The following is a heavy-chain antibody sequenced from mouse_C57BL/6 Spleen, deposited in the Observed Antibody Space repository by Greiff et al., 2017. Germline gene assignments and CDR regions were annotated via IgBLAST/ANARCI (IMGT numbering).Heavy chain of an antibody. CDR1: GFTFSSYA. CDR3: ARDPRRRGVDWYFDV. V-gene: IGHV5-4*01. CDR2: ISDGGSYT. J-gene: IGHJ1*03. Sequence: EVKLMESGGGLVKPGGSLKLSCAASGFTFSSYAMSWVRQTPEKRLEWVATISDGGSYTYYPDNVKGRFTISRDNAKNNLYLQMSHLKSEDTAMYYCARDPRRRGVDWYFDVWGTGTTVTVSS.